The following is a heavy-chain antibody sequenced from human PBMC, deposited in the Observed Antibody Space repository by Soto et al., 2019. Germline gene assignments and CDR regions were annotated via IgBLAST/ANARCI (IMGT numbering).Heavy chain of an antibody. CDR1: GDTVSSNSVA. Sequence: PSQTLSLTCVGSGDTVSSNSVAWNWVRQSPSRGLEWLGRTYYRSRWYSDYAVSVRSRIDINADTSKNQVSLQLNSVTPEDTAVYYCARSEEDSDYYYYGMDFWGQGPTGTVSS. CDR3: ARSEEDSDYYYYGMDF. D-gene: IGHD2-21*01. V-gene: IGHV6-1*01. J-gene: IGHJ6*02. CDR2: TYYRSRWYS.